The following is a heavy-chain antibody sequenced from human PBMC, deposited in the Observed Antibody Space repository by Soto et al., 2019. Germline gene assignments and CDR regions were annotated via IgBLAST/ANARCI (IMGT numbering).Heavy chain of an antibody. J-gene: IGHJ4*02. D-gene: IGHD3-16*01. CDR2: MSYSGTT. Sequence: SETLSLTCTVSGGSISSGNWWGWIRQHPEKGLEWLAYMSYSGTTYYNPSLKGRVTMSVDTSKNQFSLRLSSVPAVDTAVYYCGRLPRLGAPFDYWGQGILVTVPQ. CDR3: GRLPRLGAPFDY. CDR1: GGSISSGNW. V-gene: IGHV4-28*01.